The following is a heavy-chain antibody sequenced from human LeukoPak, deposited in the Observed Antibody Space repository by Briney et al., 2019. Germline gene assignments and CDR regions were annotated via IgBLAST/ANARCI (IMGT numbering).Heavy chain of an antibody. CDR3: AKSYGDYLGYFDS. CDR2: ISGSSGYI. CDR1: GFTFSDYY. J-gene: IGHJ4*02. Sequence: GGSLRLSCAASGFTFSDYYMSWVRQAPGKGLEWVSYISGSSGYINYADSVKGRFTISRDNAKNSLYLQMNSLRAEDTAVYYCAKSYGDYLGYFDSWGQGTLVTVSS. D-gene: IGHD4-17*01. V-gene: IGHV3-11*03.